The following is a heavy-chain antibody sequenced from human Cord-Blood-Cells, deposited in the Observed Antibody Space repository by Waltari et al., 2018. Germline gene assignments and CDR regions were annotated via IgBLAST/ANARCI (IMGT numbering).Heavy chain of an antibody. CDR2: ISGSGGST. J-gene: IGHJ3*02. CDR1: GFTFSSYA. CDR3: AKLGGVGATFLDAFDI. Sequence: EVQLVESGGGLVQPGGSLRLSCAASGFTFSSYAMSWVRQAPGKGLEWVSAISGSGGSTYYADSVKGRFTISSDNSKNTLYLQMNSLRAEDTAVYYCAKLGGVGATFLDAFDIWGQGTMVTVSS. V-gene: IGHV3-23*04. D-gene: IGHD1-26*01.